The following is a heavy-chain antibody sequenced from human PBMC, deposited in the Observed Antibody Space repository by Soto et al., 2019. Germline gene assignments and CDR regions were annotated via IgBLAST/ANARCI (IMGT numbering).Heavy chain of an antibody. CDR1: GFTFSTYS. J-gene: IGHJ4*02. Sequence: GGSLRLSCAASGFTFSTYSMNWVRQAPGKGLEWISYIHYSTGAIYYADSVKGRFTISRDNAKNSLYLQMNSLRDEDTAVYYCAREMATITEIDYWGQGTLVTVSS. V-gene: IGHV3-48*02. CDR3: AREMATITEIDY. CDR2: IHYSTGAI. D-gene: IGHD5-12*01.